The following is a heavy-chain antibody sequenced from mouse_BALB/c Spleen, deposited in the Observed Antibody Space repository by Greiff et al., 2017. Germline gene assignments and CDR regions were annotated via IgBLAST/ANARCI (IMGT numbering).Heavy chain of an antibody. CDR2: IDPENGDT. D-gene: IGHD2-4*01. CDR1: GFNIKDYY. V-gene: IGHV14-4*02. CDR3: KGGGLRRGFAY. J-gene: IGHJ3*01. Sequence: VQLQQSGAELVRSGASVKLSCTASGFNIKDYYMHWVKQRPEQGLEWIGWIDPENGDTEYAPKFQGKATMTADASSNTAYLQLSSLTSEDTAVYYCKGGGLRRGFAYWGQGTLVTVSA.